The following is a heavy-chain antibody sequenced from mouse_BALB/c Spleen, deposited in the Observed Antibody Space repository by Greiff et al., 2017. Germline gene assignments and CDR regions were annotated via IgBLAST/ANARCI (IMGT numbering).Heavy chain of an antibody. CDR3: ARGYLGAMDY. V-gene: IGHV5-17*02. CDR1: GFTFSSFG. D-gene: IGHD2-14*01. Sequence: EVKLMESGGGLVQPGGSRKLSCAASGFTFSSFGMHWVRQAPEKGLEWVAYISSGSSTIYYADTVKGRFTISRDNPKNTLFLQMTRLRSEDTAMYYCARGYLGAMDYWGQGTSVTVSS. J-gene: IGHJ4*01. CDR2: ISSGSSTI.